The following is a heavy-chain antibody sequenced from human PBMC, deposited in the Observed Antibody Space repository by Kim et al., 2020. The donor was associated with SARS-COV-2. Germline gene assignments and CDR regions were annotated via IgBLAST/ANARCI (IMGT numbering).Heavy chain of an antibody. D-gene: IGHD6-25*01. CDR1: GFTFSSYA. Sequence: GGSLRLSCAASGFTFSSYAMNWVRQAPGKGLEWVSVIYCGGSSKYYADSVKGRFTISRDNSKNTLYLQMNSLRAEDTAVYYCAKGGDLSSCGYQNVAYY. CDR2: IYCGGSSK. V-gene: IGHV3-23*03. CDR3: AKGGDLSSCGYQNVAYY. J-gene: IGHJ6*01.